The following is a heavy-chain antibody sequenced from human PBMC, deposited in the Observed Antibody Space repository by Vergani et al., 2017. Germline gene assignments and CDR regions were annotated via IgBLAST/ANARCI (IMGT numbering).Heavy chain of an antibody. V-gene: IGHV4-34*01. CDR2: INHSGST. CDR3: ARGFEYSRSSGLNWFDP. J-gene: IGHJ5*02. Sequence: QVQLQQWGAGLLKPSETLSLTCAVYGGSFSGYYWSWIRQPPGKGLEWIGEINHSGSTNYNPSLKSRVTISVDTSKNQFSLKLSSVTAADTAVYYGARGFEYSRSSGLNWFDPWGQGTLVTVSS. D-gene: IGHD6-6*01. CDR1: GGSFSGYY.